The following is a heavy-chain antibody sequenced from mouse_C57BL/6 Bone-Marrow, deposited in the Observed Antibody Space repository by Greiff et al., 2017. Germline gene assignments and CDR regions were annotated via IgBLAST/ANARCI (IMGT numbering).Heavy chain of an antibody. CDR3: TRSGSPL. D-gene: IGHD3-1*01. V-gene: IGHV1-15*01. CDR2: IDPETGGT. Sequence: QVQLKESGAELVRPGASVTLSCKASGYTFTDYEMHWVKQTPVHGLEWIGAIDPETGGTAYNQKFKGKAILTADKSSSTAYMELRSLTSEDSAVYYCTRSGSPLWGQGTTLTVSS. CDR1: GYTFTDYE. J-gene: IGHJ2*01.